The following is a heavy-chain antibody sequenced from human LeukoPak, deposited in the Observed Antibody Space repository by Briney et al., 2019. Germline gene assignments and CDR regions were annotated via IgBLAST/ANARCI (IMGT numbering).Heavy chain of an antibody. CDR2: IYPGDSDT. V-gene: IGHV5-51*01. CDR1: GYSFTSYW. J-gene: IGHJ4*02. CDR3: ARQGAYYYDSSGYLDY. Sequence: GESLKISCKGSGYSFTSYWIGWVRQMPGKGLEWMGIIYPGDSDTRYSPSSQGQVTISADKSISTAYLQWSSLKASDTAMYYCARQGAYYYDSSGYLDYWGQGTLVTVSS. D-gene: IGHD3-22*01.